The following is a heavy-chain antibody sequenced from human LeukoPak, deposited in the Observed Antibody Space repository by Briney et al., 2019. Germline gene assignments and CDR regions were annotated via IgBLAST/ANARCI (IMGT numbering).Heavy chain of an antibody. CDR3: ARTPSGSGDPHYGGWFDP. CDR1: GGSISSYY. CDR2: IYYSGST. Sequence: SETLSLTCTVSGGSISSYYWSWIRQPPGKGLEWIGYIYYSGSTNYNPSLKSRVTISVDTSKNQFSLKLSSVTAADTAVYYCARTPSGSGDPHYGGWFDPWGLGTLVTVSS. V-gene: IGHV4-59*01. J-gene: IGHJ5*02. D-gene: IGHD3-10*01.